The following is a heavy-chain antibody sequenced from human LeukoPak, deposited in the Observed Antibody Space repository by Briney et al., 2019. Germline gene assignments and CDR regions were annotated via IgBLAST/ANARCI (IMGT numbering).Heavy chain of an antibody. Sequence: PGGSLRLSCAASGFTVSSNYLSWVRQALGKGLEWVSVTYSGGSTYYADSVKGRFTTSRDTSKNTLYLQMNSLRAEDTAVYYCARSPGVPDAFDIWGQGTMVTVSS. CDR2: TYSGGST. J-gene: IGHJ3*02. D-gene: IGHD7-27*01. CDR1: GFTVSSNY. CDR3: ARSPGVPDAFDI. V-gene: IGHV3-53*01.